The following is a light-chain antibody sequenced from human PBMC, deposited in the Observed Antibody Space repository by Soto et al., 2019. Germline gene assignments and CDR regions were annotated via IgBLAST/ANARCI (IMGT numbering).Light chain of an antibody. Sequence: EIVLTQSPGTLSLSPGEIATLSCRASQGISINYLDWYQQKPGQAPRLLIYESSNRATGIAARFSGSGSGTEFTLTISSLQSEDFAVYYCQHRSEWPVSFGQGTRLEIK. CDR3: QHRSEWPVS. CDR2: ESS. CDR1: QGISINY. V-gene: IGKV3-11*01. J-gene: IGKJ5*01.